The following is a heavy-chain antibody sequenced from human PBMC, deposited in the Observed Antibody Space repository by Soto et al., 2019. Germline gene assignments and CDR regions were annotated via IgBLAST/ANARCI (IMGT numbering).Heavy chain of an antibody. V-gene: IGHV3-7*03. D-gene: IGHD6-13*01. CDR1: GFTFSSYW. J-gene: IGHJ4*02. CDR3: ARGTSLYKYVHVWY. Sequence: EVQLVESGGGLVQPGGSLRLSCAASGFTFSSYWMSWVRQAPGKALECVANIKQDGRETYYVDSVKGRFTISRDNANCALYLQMDSLGAEGTAVYYCARGTSLYKYVHVWYWGQGTHVIVSS. CDR2: IKQDGRET.